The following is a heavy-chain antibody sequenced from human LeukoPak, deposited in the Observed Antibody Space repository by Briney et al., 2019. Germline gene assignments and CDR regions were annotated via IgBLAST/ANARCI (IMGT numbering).Heavy chain of an antibody. CDR2: IYPGDSDT. D-gene: IGHD1-1*01. CDR1: GYSFTSYW. J-gene: IGHJ4*02. Sequence: GESLKISCKGSGYSFTSYWIGWVRQMPGKGLEWMGIIYPGDSDTRYSPTFQGQVTISADKSISTAYLRWSSLKASDTAMYYCARHVSDWNFDYWGQGTLVTVSS. V-gene: IGHV5-51*01. CDR3: ARHVSDWNFDY.